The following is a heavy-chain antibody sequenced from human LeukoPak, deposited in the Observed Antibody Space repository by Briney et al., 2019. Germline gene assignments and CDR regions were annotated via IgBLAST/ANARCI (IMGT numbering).Heavy chain of an antibody. V-gene: IGHV4-4*07. CDR2: IHTSGST. D-gene: IGHD6-19*01. CDR1: GGSISNYH. Sequence: SETLSLTCTVSGGSISNYHWSWIRQPAGKGLEWIGQIHTSGSTNYNPPLKSRVTMSIDTTEDQVSLTIRSVTAADTAFYYCARRDISSGWSFDYWGQGTLVTVSS. CDR3: ARRDISSGWSFDY. J-gene: IGHJ4*02.